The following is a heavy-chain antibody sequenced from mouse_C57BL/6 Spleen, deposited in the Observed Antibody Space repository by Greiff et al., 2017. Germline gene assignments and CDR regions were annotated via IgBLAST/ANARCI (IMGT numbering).Heavy chain of an antibody. J-gene: IGHJ2*01. CDR3: ARYGHHYGSDYFDY. Sequence: VQLQQSGPELVKPGASVKISCKASGYAFSSSWMNWVKQRPGKGLEWIGRIYPGDGDTNYNGKFKGKATLTADKSSSTAYMQLSSLTSEDSAVYFCARYGHHYGSDYFDYWGQGTTLTVSS. V-gene: IGHV1-82*01. CDR1: GYAFSSSW. CDR2: IYPGDGDT. D-gene: IGHD1-1*01.